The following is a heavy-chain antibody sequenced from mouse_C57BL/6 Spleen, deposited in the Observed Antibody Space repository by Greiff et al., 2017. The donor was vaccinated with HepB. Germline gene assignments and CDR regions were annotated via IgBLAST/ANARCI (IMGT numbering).Heavy chain of an antibody. CDR3: ARRLDWYFDV. V-gene: IGHV5-12*01. CDR1: GFTFSDYY. Sequence: EVQGVESGGGLVQPGGSLKLSCAASGFTFSDYYMYWVRQTPEKRLEWVAYISNGGGSTYYPDTVKGRFTISRDNAKNTLYLQMSRLKSEDTAMYYCARRLDWYFDVWGTGTTVTVSS. J-gene: IGHJ1*03. CDR2: ISNGGGST.